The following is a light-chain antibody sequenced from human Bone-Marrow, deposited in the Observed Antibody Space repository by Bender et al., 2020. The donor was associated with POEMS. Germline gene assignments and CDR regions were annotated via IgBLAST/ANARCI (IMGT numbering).Light chain of an antibody. Sequence: QSALTQPASVSGSPGQSITISCSGTSSDVGSYNYVSWYQQHPGKAPKLIIYDVTSRPSGVSSRISGSKSGNTASLTISGLHIEDEADYYCSSYTSSSNWVFGGGTKLTVL. CDR1: SSDVGSYNY. CDR2: DVT. J-gene: IGLJ3*02. V-gene: IGLV2-14*03. CDR3: SSYTSSSNWV.